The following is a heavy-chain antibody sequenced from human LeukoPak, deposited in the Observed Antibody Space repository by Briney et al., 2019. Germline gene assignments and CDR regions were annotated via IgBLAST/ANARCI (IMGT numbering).Heavy chain of an antibody. CDR2: IYYSGST. D-gene: IGHD6-19*01. V-gene: IGHV4-38-2*02. Sequence: SETPSLTCTVSGFSISSGYYWGWIRQPPGKGLEWIGSIYYSGSTYYNPSLKSRVTISVDTSKNQFSLKLSSVTAADTAVYYCARERAQWLVGGAFDIWGQGTMVTVSS. CDR3: ARERAQWLVGGAFDI. J-gene: IGHJ3*02. CDR1: GFSISSGYY.